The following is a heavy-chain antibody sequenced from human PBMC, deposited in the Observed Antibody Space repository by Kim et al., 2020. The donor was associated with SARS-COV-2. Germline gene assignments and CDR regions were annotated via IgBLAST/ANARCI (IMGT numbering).Heavy chain of an antibody. J-gene: IGHJ3*02. CDR1: GFSLSTSGVG. D-gene: IGHD1-26*01. V-gene: IGHV2-5*02. CDR3: AHKGGSYYGLAFDI. CDR2: IYWDDDK. Sequence: SGPTLVKPTQTLTLTCTFSGFSLSTSGVGVGWIRQPPGKALEWLALIYWDDDKRYSPSLKSRLTITKDTSKNQVVLTMTNMDPVDTATYYCAHKGGSYYGLAFDIWGQGTMVTVSS.